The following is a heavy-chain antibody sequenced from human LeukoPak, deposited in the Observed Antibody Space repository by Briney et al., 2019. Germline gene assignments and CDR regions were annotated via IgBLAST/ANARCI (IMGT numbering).Heavy chain of an antibody. CDR2: ISGSGGST. V-gene: IGHV3-23*01. Sequence: PGGSLRLSCAASGFTFSSYAMSWVRQAPEKGLEWVSAISGSGGSTYYADSVKGRFTISRDNSKNTVYLQMNSLRAEDTAVYYCAKDRTVVLSGGYFDYWGQGTLVAVSS. J-gene: IGHJ4*02. D-gene: IGHD2-15*01. CDR1: GFTFSSYA. CDR3: AKDRTVVLSGGYFDY.